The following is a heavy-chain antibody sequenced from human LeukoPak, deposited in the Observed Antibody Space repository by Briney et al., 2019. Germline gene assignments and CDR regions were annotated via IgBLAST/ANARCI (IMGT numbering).Heavy chain of an antibody. CDR3: ARDVGDGYNYYYFDY. D-gene: IGHD5-24*01. Sequence: SVKVSCKASGYTFTGYYMHWVRQAPGQGLEWMGRIIPILGIANYAQKFQGRVTITADKSTSTAYMELSSLRSEDTAVYYCARDVGDGYNYYYFDYWGQGTLVTVSS. CDR2: IIPILGIA. J-gene: IGHJ4*02. V-gene: IGHV1-69*04. CDR1: GYTFTGYY.